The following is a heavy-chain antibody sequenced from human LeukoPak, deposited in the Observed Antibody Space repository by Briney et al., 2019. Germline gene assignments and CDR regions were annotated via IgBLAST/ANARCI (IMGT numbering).Heavy chain of an antibody. CDR2: IYGGGST. CDR1: GFTVSSNY. D-gene: IGHD5/OR15-5a*01. CDR3: ARGAGNTVSSRFFDY. V-gene: IGHV3-53*01. Sequence: GGSLRLSCAASGFTVSSNYMNWVRQATGKGLEWVSVIYGGGSTYYADSVKGRFTISRDNSKSTLYLQMNSLRPEDTAVYYCARGAGNTVSSRFFDYWGRGTLVTVSS. J-gene: IGHJ4*02.